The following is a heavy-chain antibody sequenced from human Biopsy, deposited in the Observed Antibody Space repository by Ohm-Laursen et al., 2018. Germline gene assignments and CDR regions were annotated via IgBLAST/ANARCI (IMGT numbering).Heavy chain of an antibody. CDR1: GNTFATYH. CDR3: ARAGVGSDGTDSYYYGMDV. J-gene: IGHJ6*02. Sequence: VASVKVSCKASGNTFATYHIHWVRQAPGQGLEWMGVISPSGATTSFSQKFQGRITMTRDTSTGKVYMDLNSLGSEDTAVYYCARAGVGSDGTDSYYYGMDVWGPGTTVTVSS. V-gene: IGHV1-46*01. CDR2: ISPSGATT. D-gene: IGHD5-24*01.